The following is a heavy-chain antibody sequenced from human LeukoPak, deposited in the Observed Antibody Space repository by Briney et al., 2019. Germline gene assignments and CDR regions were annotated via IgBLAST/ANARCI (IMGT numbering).Heavy chain of an antibody. CDR1: GFTFSSYA. D-gene: IGHD3-3*01. CDR3: ATERTYYDFWSGYPKGSWFDP. Sequence: GGSLRLSCAASGFTFSSYAMSWVRQAPGKGLEWVSAISGSDGSTYYADSVKGRFTISRDNSKNTLYLQMNSLRAEDTAVYYCATERTYYDFWSGYPKGSWFDPWGQGTLVTVSS. CDR2: ISGSDGST. V-gene: IGHV3-23*01. J-gene: IGHJ5*02.